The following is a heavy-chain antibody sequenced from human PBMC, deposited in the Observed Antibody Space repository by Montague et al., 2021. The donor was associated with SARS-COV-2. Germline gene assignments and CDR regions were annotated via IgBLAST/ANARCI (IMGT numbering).Heavy chain of an antibody. J-gene: IGHJ3*02. CDR1: GFFIGSGDY. V-gene: IGHV4-38-2*02. CDR3: VREKAGGLRNVFDI. Sequence: SETLSLTCTVAGFFIGSGDYWGWIRQPPGKGLEWIGSIYHSGTTYYNPXXQGRLTMSIDTSTNQFSLRLTSVTAADTAVFFCVREKAGGLRNVFDIWGQGTTVTVSS. CDR2: IYHSGTT.